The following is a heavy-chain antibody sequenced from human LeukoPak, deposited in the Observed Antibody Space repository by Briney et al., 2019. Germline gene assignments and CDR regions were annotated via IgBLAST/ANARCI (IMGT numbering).Heavy chain of an antibody. CDR1: GFTFSSYW. V-gene: IGHV3-74*01. Sequence: PGGSLRLSCAASGFTFSSYWMHWVRQAPGRGLVWVSRINSDGSSTSYADSVKGRFTISRDNAKNTLYLQMNSLRVEDTAVYYCARVPYSGSYGPFDYWGQGTLVTVSS. J-gene: IGHJ4*02. D-gene: IGHD1-26*01. CDR3: ARVPYSGSYGPFDY. CDR2: INSDGSST.